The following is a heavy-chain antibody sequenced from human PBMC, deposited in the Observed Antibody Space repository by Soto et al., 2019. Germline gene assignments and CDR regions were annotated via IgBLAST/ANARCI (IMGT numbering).Heavy chain of an antibody. J-gene: IGHJ4*02. CDR1: GGSISSYY. V-gene: IGHV4-59*01. CDR2: IYYSGST. CDR3: ARGVPWLVFELYYFDY. Sequence: PSETLSLTCTVSGGSISSYYWSWIRQPPGKGLEWIGYIYYSGSTNYNPSLKSRVTISVDTSKNQFSLKLSSVTAADTAVYYCARGVPWLVFELYYFDYWGQGTLVTVSS. D-gene: IGHD6-19*01.